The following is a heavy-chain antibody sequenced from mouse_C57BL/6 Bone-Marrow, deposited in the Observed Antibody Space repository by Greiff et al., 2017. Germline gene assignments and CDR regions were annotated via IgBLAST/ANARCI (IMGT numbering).Heavy chain of an antibody. D-gene: IGHD2-5*01. CDR1: GYSITSGYY. CDR3: ARDLGYSNYGFAY. J-gene: IGHJ3*01. V-gene: IGHV3-6*01. CDR2: ISYDGSN. Sequence: EVKLVESGPGLVKPSQSLSLTCSVTGYSITSGYYWNWIRQFPGNKLEWRGYISYDGSNNYNPSLKNRISITRDTSKNQVFLKLNSVTTEDTATYYCARDLGYSNYGFAYWGQGTLVTVSA.